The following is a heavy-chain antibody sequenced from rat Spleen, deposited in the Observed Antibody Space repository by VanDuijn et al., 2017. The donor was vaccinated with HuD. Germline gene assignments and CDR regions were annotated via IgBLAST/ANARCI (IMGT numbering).Heavy chain of an antibody. CDR2: INSEGST. Sequence: EVQLQESGPGLVKPSQSLSLTCSVTGYSITSSYRWNWIRKFPGNKLEWMGYINSEGSTNYNPSLKRRISITRDTSKNQFFLQVNSVTTEDTATYYCARTNNPYFYVMDAWGQGASVTVSS. D-gene: IGHD3-4*01. CDR1: GYSITSSYR. CDR3: ARTNNPYFYVMDA. J-gene: IGHJ4*01. V-gene: IGHV3-3*01.